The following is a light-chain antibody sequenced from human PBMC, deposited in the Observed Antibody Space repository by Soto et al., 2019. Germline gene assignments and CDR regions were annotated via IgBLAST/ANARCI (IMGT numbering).Light chain of an antibody. J-gene: IGKJ4*01. Sequence: EIVLTQSPATQSLSPGDRATLSCRASQSVSSYLAWYQQRPGQAPRLLIYDASNGATGVPARFSGSGSGTDFTLTISSLEPEDFAVYYCQHRANWPLTFGGGTKLEIK. CDR2: DAS. CDR3: QHRANWPLT. V-gene: IGKV3-11*01. CDR1: QSVSSY.